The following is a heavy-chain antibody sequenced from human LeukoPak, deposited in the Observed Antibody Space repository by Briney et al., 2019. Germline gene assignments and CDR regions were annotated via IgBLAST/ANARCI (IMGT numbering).Heavy chain of an antibody. CDR3: ARSQGYGYVKTFDY. D-gene: IGHD5-18*01. CDR2: ISGSGGSI. Sequence: GGSLRLSCAASGFTFSSYGMTWVRQAPGKGLEWVSGISGSGGSIYYADSVKGRFTISRDNSKNTLYLQMNSLRAEDTAVYYCARSQGYGYVKTFDYWGQGTLVTVSS. J-gene: IGHJ4*02. V-gene: IGHV3-23*01. CDR1: GFTFSSYG.